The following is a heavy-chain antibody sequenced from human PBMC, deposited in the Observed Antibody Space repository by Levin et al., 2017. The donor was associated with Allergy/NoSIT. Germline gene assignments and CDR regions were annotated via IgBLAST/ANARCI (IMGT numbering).Heavy chain of an antibody. J-gene: IGHJ4*02. V-gene: IGHV3-23*01. D-gene: IGHD6-13*01. Sequence: GGSLRLSCAASGFTFSSYAMSWVRQAPGKGLEWVSSVIGNGGHTYYGDSVKGRFTISRDNSKNTLYLQMDSLIAEDTAVYYGAKDPPGSSWYGFEYWGQGTLVTVAS. CDR3: AKDPPGSSWYGFEY. CDR1: GFTFSSYA. CDR2: VIGNGGHT.